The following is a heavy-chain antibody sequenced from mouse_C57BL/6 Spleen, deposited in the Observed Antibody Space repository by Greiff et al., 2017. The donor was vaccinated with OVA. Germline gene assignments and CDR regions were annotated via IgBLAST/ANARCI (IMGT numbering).Heavy chain of an antibody. V-gene: IGHV2-9-1*01. CDR2: IWTGGGT. Sequence: QVQLQQSGPGLVAPSQSLSITCTVSGFSLTSYAISWVRQPPGKGLEWLGVIWTGGGTNYNSALNSRLSISKDNSKSQVFLKMNSLQTDDTARYYCARNAGADDYDDYIDDWGQGTTLTVSS. J-gene: IGHJ2*01. CDR3: ARNAGADDYDDYIDD. CDR1: GFSLTSYA. D-gene: IGHD2-4*01.